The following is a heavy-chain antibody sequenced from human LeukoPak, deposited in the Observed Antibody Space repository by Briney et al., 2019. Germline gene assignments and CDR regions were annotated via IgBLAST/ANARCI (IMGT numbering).Heavy chain of an antibody. V-gene: IGHV4-34*01. Sequence: PSETLSLTYAVYGGSFSGYYWSWVRQPPGKGLEWIGEINHSGSTNYNPSLKSRVTISVDTSKNQFSLKLSSVTAADTAVYYCARSYDFWGKYNNWFDPWGQGTLVTVSS. CDR1: GGSFSGYY. CDR3: ARSYDFWGKYNNWFDP. J-gene: IGHJ5*02. CDR2: INHSGST. D-gene: IGHD3-3*01.